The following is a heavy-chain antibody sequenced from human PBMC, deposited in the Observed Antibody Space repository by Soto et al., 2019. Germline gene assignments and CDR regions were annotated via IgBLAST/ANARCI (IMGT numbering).Heavy chain of an antibody. CDR3: ARPDFGDYWYFAL. D-gene: IGHD4-17*01. Sequence: QDQLVQSGAEVKKPGSSVKVSCKASGGTFSSHTFSWVRQAPGQGLEWMGRIIPALATATYAQEVQGRVTITAAESATTVYMELHRFIDADTAVYYCARPDFGDYWYFALWARGPVVTASS. V-gene: IGHV1-69*08. J-gene: IGHJ2*01. CDR1: GGTFSSHT. CDR2: IIPALATA.